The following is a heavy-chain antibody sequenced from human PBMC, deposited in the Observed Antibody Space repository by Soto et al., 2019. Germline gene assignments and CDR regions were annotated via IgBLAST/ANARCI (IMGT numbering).Heavy chain of an antibody. CDR3: ARAPFYDILTPDY. D-gene: IGHD3-9*01. CDR2: FCYSGST. V-gene: IGHV4-59*01. J-gene: IGHJ4*02. CDR1: GGSISSYC. Sequence: ASETLSLTCTVSGGSISSYCWNWIRQPPGKGLEWIGYFCYSGSTNINPSLKSRVTISIDTSKNQLSLKLSSVTAADTAVYYCARAPFYDILTPDYWGPGTLVTSPQ.